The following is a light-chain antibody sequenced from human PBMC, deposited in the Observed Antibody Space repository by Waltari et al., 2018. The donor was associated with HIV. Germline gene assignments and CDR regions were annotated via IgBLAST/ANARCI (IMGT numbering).Light chain of an antibody. CDR3: AACDDSLNGYV. CDR1: SSNLGTKT. Sequence: QSVLTQPPSASGTPGQRVTISCSGRSSNLGTKTVSWYQQVPGTAPKLLIYNTNHRPSGVPDRFSGSKSGTSASLAISGLQSEDEADYYCAACDDSLNGYVFGTGTKVTVL. J-gene: IGLJ1*01. CDR2: NTN. V-gene: IGLV1-44*01.